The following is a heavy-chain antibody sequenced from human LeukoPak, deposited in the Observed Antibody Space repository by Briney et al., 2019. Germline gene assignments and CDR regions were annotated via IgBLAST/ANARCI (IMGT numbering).Heavy chain of an antibody. Sequence: SETLSLTCAVYGGSFSGYYWSWIRQPPGKGLEWIGEINHSGSTNYNPSLKSRVTISVDTSKNQFSLKLSSVTAADTAVYYCARRGVRSTVFYWGQGTLVTVSS. CDR1: GGSFSGYY. V-gene: IGHV4-34*01. CDR2: INHSGST. D-gene: IGHD4-17*01. J-gene: IGHJ4*02. CDR3: ARRGVRSTVFY.